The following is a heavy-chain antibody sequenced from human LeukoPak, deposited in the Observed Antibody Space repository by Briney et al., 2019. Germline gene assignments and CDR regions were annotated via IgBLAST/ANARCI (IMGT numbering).Heavy chain of an antibody. V-gene: IGHV3-7*01. CDR2: IRQDGSAK. CDR3: ARGMTVAANWFDS. CDR1: GFTFSTYW. J-gene: IGHJ5*01. D-gene: IGHD6-19*01. Sequence: GGSLGLSCAASGFTFSTYWMSWVRQAPGKGLEWVANIRQDGSAKYYLDSVKGRFTISRDNAKNSLYLQMNSLRAEDTAVYYCARGMTVAANWFDSWGQGTLVTVSS.